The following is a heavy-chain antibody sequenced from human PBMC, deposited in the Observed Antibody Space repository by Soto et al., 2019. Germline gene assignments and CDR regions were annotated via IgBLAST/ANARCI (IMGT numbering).Heavy chain of an antibody. D-gene: IGHD3-22*01. CDR1: GFTFSSYA. J-gene: IGHJ5*02. Sequence: GGSLRLSCAASGFTFSSYAMSWVRQAPGKGLEWVSAISGSGGSTYYADSVKGRFTISRDNSKNTLYLQMNSLRAEDTAVYYCAKGNYYDSSGYYYNWFDPWGQGTLVTVSS. CDR2: ISGSGGST. CDR3: AKGNYYDSSGYYYNWFDP. V-gene: IGHV3-23*01.